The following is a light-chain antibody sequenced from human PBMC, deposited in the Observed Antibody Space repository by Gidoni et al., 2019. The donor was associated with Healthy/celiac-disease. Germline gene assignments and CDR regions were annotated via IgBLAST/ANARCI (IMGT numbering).Light chain of an antibody. CDR2: GAS. Sequence: ESVWTQSPGTLYWSPGERATLSCRASQSVSSSYLAWYQQQPGHAPRLLIYGASSGSGTDFTLTISRLEPEDFAVYYCQQYGSSPTLTFGGGTKVEIK. CDR1: QSVSSSY. J-gene: IGKJ4*01. V-gene: IGKV3-20*01. CDR3: QQYGSSPTLT.